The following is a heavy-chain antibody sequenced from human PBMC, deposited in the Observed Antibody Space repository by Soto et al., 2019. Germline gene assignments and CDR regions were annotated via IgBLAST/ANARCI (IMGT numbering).Heavy chain of an antibody. Sequence: QVQLVQSGAEVKKPGSSLKVSCEASGGTFSSYSFSWVRQAPGQGLEWMGRVIPILGMANYAQKFQGRVTITADKSTSTVYMELSSLRSEDTAVYYCARGGAVVVPGAVDRHNWFDPWGQGNLVTVSS. CDR3: ARGGAVVVPGAVDRHNWFDP. V-gene: IGHV1-69*02. CDR1: GGTFSSYS. D-gene: IGHD2-2*01. CDR2: VIPILGMA. J-gene: IGHJ5*02.